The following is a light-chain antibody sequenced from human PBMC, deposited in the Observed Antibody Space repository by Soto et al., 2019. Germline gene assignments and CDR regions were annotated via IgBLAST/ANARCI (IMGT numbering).Light chain of an antibody. CDR2: DAS. V-gene: IGKV1-33*01. J-gene: IGKJ5*01. CDR3: QQSDGLPT. CDR1: QDLNNY. Sequence: DIQLTQSPSSLSASVGDRVTITCQASQDLNNYVNWYQQKAGTAPNLLIYDASTLKPGVPSRFIGSGSGTDFTFTISSLQPEDFATYFCQQSDGLPTFGQGTRLDIK.